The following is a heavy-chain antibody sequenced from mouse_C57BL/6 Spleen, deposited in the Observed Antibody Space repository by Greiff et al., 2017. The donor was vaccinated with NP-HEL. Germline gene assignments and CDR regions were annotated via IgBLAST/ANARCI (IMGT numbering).Heavy chain of an antibody. J-gene: IGHJ4*01. Sequence: VQLQQPGAELVRPGSSVKLSCKASGYTFTSYWMDWVKQRPGQGLEWIGNIYPSDSETHYNQKFKDKATLTVDKSSSTAYMQLSSLTSEDSAVYYCAREESEGYAMDYWGQGTSVTVSS. CDR2: IYPSDSET. CDR1: GYTFTSYW. CDR3: AREESEGYAMDY. V-gene: IGHV1-61*01.